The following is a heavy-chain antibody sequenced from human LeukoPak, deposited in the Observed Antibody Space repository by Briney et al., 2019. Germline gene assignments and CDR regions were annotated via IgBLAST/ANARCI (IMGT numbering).Heavy chain of an antibody. Sequence: PGGSLRLSCAASGFTFSSYGMHWVRQAPGKGLEWVAVISYDGSNKYYADSVKGRFTISRDNSKNTLYLQMNSLRAEDTAVYYCATAPRRQQLVSAFDYWGQGTLVTVSS. CDR2: ISYDGSNK. J-gene: IGHJ4*02. V-gene: IGHV3-30*03. CDR1: GFTFSSYG. CDR3: ATAPRRQQLVSAFDY. D-gene: IGHD6-13*01.